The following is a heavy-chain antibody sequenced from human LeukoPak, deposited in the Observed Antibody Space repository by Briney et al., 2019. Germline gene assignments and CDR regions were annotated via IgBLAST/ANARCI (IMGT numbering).Heavy chain of an antibody. CDR3: ARDEDYGDYVYFDY. D-gene: IGHD4-17*01. V-gene: IGHV1-18*01. J-gene: IGHJ4*02. Sequence: ASEKVSCKASGYTFTSYGISWVRQAPGQGLEWMGWISAYNGNTNYAQKLQGRVTMTTDTSTSTAYMELRSLRSDDTAVYYCARDEDYGDYVYFDYWGQGTLVTVSS. CDR1: GYTFTSYG. CDR2: ISAYNGNT.